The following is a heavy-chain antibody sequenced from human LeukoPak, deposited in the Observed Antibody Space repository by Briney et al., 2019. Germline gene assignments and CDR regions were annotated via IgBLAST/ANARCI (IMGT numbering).Heavy chain of an antibody. D-gene: IGHD6-19*01. V-gene: IGHV4-39*01. CDR3: ARPLGGGSGWYEEYYFDY. CDR2: IYYSGST. Sequence: SETLSLTCTVSGGSISSSSYYWGWIRQPTGKGLEWIGSIYYSGSTYYNPSLKSRVTISVDTSKNQFSLKLSSVTAADTAVYYCARPLGGGSGWYEEYYFDYWGQGTLVTVSS. J-gene: IGHJ4*02. CDR1: GGSISSSSYY.